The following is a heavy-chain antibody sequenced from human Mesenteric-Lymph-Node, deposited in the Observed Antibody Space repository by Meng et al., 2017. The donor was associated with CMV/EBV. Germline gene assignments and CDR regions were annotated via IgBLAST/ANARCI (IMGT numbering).Heavy chain of an antibody. D-gene: IGHD5-24*01. CDR2: ISDSGSHT. CDR1: GFTFSNYV. V-gene: IGHV3-23*01. J-gene: IGHJ6*02. Sequence: GESLKISCAASGFTFSNYVMSWVRQAPGKGLEWVSAISDSGSHTYHADSVKGRFTISRDNSKDTLYLQMSSLRAEDTAVYYCAKNNQIATITIDYYYGMDVWGQGTTVTVSS. CDR3: AKNNQIATITIDYYYGMDV.